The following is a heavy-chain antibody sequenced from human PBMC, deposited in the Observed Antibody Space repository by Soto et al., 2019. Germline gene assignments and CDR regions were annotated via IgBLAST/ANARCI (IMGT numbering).Heavy chain of an antibody. CDR3: AKDLDFLMVLSATRGLDV. D-gene: IGHD2-15*01. J-gene: IGHJ6*02. V-gene: IGHV3-30*18. Sequence: GGSLRLSCVGSGFTFSNFGMHWVRQAPGRGLEWVAGISYDGRREYYVDSVIGRFTLSRDNSKNTLSLQMISLRPEDTGVYYCAKDLDFLMVLSATRGLDVWGQGTTVTVPS. CDR1: GFTFSNFG. CDR2: ISYDGRRE.